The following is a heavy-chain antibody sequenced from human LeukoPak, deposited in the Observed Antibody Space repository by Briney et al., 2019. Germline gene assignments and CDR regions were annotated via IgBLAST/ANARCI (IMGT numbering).Heavy chain of an antibody. D-gene: IGHD5-18*01. CDR1: GYTFNSHA. Sequence: GASVKVSCKASGYTFNSHAMNWVRQAPGQGLEWMGWINTKTGDSTYAQGFTGRFVFSLDTSVSTAYLQISSLKAEDTAVYYCARDDGQLWLQESVRKWFDPWGQGTLVTVSS. CDR2: INTKTGDS. CDR3: ARDDGQLWLQESVRKWFDP. V-gene: IGHV7-4-1*02. J-gene: IGHJ5*02.